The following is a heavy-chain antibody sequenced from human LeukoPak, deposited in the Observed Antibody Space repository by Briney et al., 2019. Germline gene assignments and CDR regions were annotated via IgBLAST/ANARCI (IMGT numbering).Heavy chain of an antibody. CDR3: AKDQGPYCSSTSCRNNWFDP. CDR1: GFTFRSDA. D-gene: IGHD2-2*01. J-gene: IGHJ5*02. Sequence: GGSLRLSCAASGFTFRSDAMSWVRQAPGKGLDWVSGISGSGDSTYYADSVKGRFTISRDNSKNTLYLQMNSLRAEDTAVYYCAKDQGPYCSSTSCRNNWFDPWGQGTLVTVSS. V-gene: IGHV3-23*01. CDR2: ISGSGDST.